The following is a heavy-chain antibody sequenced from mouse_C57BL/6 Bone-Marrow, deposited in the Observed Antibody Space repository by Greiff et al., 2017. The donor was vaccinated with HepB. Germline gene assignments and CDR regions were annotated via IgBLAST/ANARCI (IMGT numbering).Heavy chain of an antibody. D-gene: IGHD1-1*01. CDR1: GYAFSSSW. V-gene: IGHV1-82*01. CDR3: ASSDYGSSAWFAY. J-gene: IGHJ3*01. Sequence: QVQLQQSGPELVKPGASVKISCKASGYAFSSSWMNWVKQRPGKGLEWIGRIYPGDGDTNYNGKFKGKATLTADKSSSTAYMQLSSLTSEDSAVYFCASSDYGSSAWFAYWGQGTLVTVSA. CDR2: IYPGDGDT.